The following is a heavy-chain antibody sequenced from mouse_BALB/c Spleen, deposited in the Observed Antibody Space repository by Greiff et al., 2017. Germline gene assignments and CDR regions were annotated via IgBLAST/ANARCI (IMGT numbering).Heavy chain of an antibody. CDR1: GYAFSSYW. CDR2: IYPGDGDT. Sequence: VKLVESGAELVRPGSSVKISCKASGYAFSSYWMNWVKQRPGQGLEWIGQIYPGDGDTNYNGKFKGKATLTADKSSSTAYMQLSSLTSEDSAVYFCARGGGYDGFAYWGQGTLVTVSA. V-gene: IGHV1-80*01. J-gene: IGHJ3*01. CDR3: ARGGGYDGFAY. D-gene: IGHD2-2*01.